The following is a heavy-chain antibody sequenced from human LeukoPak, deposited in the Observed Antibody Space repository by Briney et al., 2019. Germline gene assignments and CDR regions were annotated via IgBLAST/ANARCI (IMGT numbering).Heavy chain of an antibody. Sequence: PSETLSLTCTVSGGSITSYYWSWIRQPPGKGLEWIGYIYYSGSTNYNPSLKSRVTISVDRSKNQFSLKLSSVTAADTAVYYCARSGAAAGSYYFDYWGQGTLVTVSS. J-gene: IGHJ4*02. V-gene: IGHV4-59*12. D-gene: IGHD6-13*01. CDR2: IYYSGST. CDR3: ARSGAAAGSYYFDY. CDR1: GGSITSYY.